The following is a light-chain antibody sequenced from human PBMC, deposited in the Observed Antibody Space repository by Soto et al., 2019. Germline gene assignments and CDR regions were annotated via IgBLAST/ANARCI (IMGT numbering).Light chain of an antibody. V-gene: IGLV2-11*01. Sequence: QAVRTQPRSVSGSPGQSVTISCTGTSSDVGGYNYVSWYQQHPGKAPKLMIYDVSKRPSGVPDRFSGSKSGNTASLTISGPQAEDEADYYCCSYAGSYTYVFGTGTKVTVL. CDR3: CSYAGSYTYV. CDR2: DVS. CDR1: SSDVGGYNY. J-gene: IGLJ1*01.